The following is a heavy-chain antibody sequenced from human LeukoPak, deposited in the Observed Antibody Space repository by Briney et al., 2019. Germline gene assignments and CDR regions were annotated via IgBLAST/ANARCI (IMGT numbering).Heavy chain of an antibody. CDR1: GFTFSVHY. V-gene: IGHV3-72*01. Sequence: GGSLRLSCAASGFTFSVHYMDWVRQTPWKGLQWVGRMRNKDKRYTTEYAASVKGRFTISRDDSNNSLYLQLNSLETEDTAVYYCAVGLRGDLDYWGQGTLVTVSS. D-gene: IGHD2-21*02. CDR3: AVGLRGDLDY. CDR2: MRNKDKRYTT. J-gene: IGHJ4*02.